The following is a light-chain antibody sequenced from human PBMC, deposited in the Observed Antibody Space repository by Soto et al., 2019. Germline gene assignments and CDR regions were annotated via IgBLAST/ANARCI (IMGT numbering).Light chain of an antibody. CDR3: SSYTRSNTLPFV. V-gene: IGLV2-14*01. J-gene: IGLJ1*01. CDR2: EVS. CDR1: SSDVGGYNY. Sequence: QSALTQPASVSGSPGQSITISCTGTSSDVGGYNYVSWYQQHPGKAPKLMIYEVSNRPSGVSNRFSGSKSGNTASLTISGLQAEDEADYSCSSYTRSNTLPFVFGTGTKVTVL.